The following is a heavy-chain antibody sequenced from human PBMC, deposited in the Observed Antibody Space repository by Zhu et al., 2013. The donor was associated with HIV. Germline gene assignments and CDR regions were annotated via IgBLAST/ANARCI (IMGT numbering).Heavy chain of an antibody. CDR2: INPNSGGT. J-gene: IGHJ5*02. Sequence: QVQLVQSGAEVKKPGASVKVSCKASGYTFTGYYMHWVRQAPGQGLEWMGWINPNSGGTNYAQKFQGRVTMTRDTSISTAYMELSRLRSDDTAVYYCARGIEIVGATTDWFDPWGQGNPWSPSPQ. V-gene: IGHV1-2*02. CDR3: ARGIEIVGATTDWFDP. D-gene: IGHD1-26*01. CDR1: GYTFTGYY.